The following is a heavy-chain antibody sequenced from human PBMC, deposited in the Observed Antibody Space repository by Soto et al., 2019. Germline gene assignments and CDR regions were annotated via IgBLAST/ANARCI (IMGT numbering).Heavy chain of an antibody. CDR1: GFTFSSYG. CDR3: AKDRVGDSSSWTVHFDY. V-gene: IGHV3-30*18. Sequence: QVQLVESGGGVVQPGRSLRLSCAASGFTFSSYGMHWVRQAPGKGLEWVAVISYDGSNKYYADSVKGRFTISRDNSKNTLYLQMNSLRAEDTAVYYCAKDRVGDSSSWTVHFDYWGQGTLVTVSS. D-gene: IGHD6-13*01. CDR2: ISYDGSNK. J-gene: IGHJ4*02.